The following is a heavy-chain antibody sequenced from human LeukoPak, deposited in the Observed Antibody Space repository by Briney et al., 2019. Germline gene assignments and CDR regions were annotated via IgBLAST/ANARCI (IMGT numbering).Heavy chain of an antibody. V-gene: IGHV3-23*01. J-gene: IGHJ4*02. CDR2: FSGGGDT. CDR1: GFTFTRSA. Sequence: PGGSLRLSCAASGFTFTRSAMSWVRQAPGKGLEWVSAFSGGGDTYYADSVKGRFTISRDTSKNTLYLQMNSLSAEDTALYYCAKDTPRPYFDYWGQGTLVTVSS. CDR3: AKDTPRPYFDY.